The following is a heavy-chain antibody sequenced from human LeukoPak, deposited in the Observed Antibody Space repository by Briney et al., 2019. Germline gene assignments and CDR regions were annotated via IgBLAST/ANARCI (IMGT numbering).Heavy chain of an antibody. CDR3: ARGRSVIRASGFDY. D-gene: IGHD2-21*01. CDR2: ITSSGSTI. J-gene: IGHJ4*02. Sequence: GVSLRLSCAASGFTFRSYSMNWVRQAPGKGLEWVSYITSSGSTIYYADSVKGRFPVSRDNAKNSLYLQMNSLRDEDTAVYYCARGRSVIRASGFDYWGQGTLVTVSS. V-gene: IGHV3-48*02. CDR1: GFTFRSYS.